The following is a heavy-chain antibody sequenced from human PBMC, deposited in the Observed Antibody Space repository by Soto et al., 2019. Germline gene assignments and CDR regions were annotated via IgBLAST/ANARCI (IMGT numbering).Heavy chain of an antibody. D-gene: IGHD1-20*01. CDR3: ASDRRITGIVAEIDL. Sequence: PGGSLRLSCTGSGFTFSSYAMHWVRLAPGKGLEWVAVVSYDGGIENYADSVRGRFTISRDNSKNTVFLQMNSLRVEDTAVYYCASDRRITGIVAEIDLWGRGTLVTVSS. CDR1: GFTFSSYA. CDR2: VSYDGGIE. V-gene: IGHV3-30*04. J-gene: IGHJ5*02.